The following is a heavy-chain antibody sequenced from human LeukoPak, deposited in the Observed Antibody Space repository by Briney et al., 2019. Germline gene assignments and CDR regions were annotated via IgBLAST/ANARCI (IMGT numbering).Heavy chain of an antibody. CDR1: GGSFSGYY. Sequence: PSETLSLTCAVYGGSFSGYYWSWIRQPPGKGLEWIGEINHSGSTNYNPSLKSRVTISVDTSKNQFSLKLSSVTAADTAVYYCARGITDIVLMVYGPDYDYWGQGTLVTVSS. D-gene: IGHD2-8*01. CDR2: INHSGST. J-gene: IGHJ4*02. V-gene: IGHV4-34*01. CDR3: ARGITDIVLMVYGPDYDY.